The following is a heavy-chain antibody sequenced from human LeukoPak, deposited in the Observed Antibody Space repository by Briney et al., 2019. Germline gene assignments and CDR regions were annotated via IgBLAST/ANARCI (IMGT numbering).Heavy chain of an antibody. CDR2: IYPGDSDT. Sequence: GESLKISCKGSGYSFTSYWIGWVRQMPGKGLEWMGIIYPGDSDTRCSPSFQGQVTISADKSISTAYLQWSSLKASDTAMYYCARLEYYYDSSGNTPDYWGQGTLVTVSS. J-gene: IGHJ4*02. V-gene: IGHV5-51*01. D-gene: IGHD3-22*01. CDR3: ARLEYYYDSSGNTPDY. CDR1: GYSFTSYW.